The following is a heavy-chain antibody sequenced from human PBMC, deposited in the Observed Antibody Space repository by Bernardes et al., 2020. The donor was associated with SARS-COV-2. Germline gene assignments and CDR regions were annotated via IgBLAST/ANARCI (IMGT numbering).Heavy chain of an antibody. V-gene: IGHV1-18*01. D-gene: IGHD5-12*01. CDR1: GYSFTSFG. CDR3: ARDLYSDYMGDY. Sequence: ASVKVSCKTSGYSFTSFGISWVRQAPGQGLEWLGWISSYNGNTNYAQRLQGRVTMTTDTSTSTAYMELRSLRSDDTAVYYCARDLYSDYMGDYWGQGTLVTVSS. J-gene: IGHJ4*02. CDR2: ISSYNGNT.